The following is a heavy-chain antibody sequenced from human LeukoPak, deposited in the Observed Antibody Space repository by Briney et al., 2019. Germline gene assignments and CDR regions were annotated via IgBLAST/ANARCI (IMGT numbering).Heavy chain of an antibody. D-gene: IGHD3-22*01. Sequence: ASVKVSCKASGYTFTGYYMHWVRQAPGQGLEWMGWINPNSGGTNYAQKFQGRVTMTRDTSISTAYMELSRLRSDDTAVYYCARPIHYDSSGYYGYWGQGTLVTVSS. CDR3: ARPIHYDSSGYYGY. CDR1: GYTFTGYY. J-gene: IGHJ4*02. V-gene: IGHV1-2*02. CDR2: INPNSGGT.